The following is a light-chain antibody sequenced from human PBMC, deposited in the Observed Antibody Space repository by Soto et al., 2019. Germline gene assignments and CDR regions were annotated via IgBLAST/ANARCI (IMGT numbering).Light chain of an antibody. CDR1: QSVSSY. CDR2: DAS. CDR3: QQRTNWPSLT. J-gene: IGKJ4*01. V-gene: IGKV3-11*01. Sequence: EVVLTQSPATLSLSPGERATLSCRASQSVSSYSAWYLQKPGQAPRLLIYDASNRATGIPARFSGSGSGTDFTLTISSLEPEDFAVYYCQQRTNWPSLTFGGGTKVEIK.